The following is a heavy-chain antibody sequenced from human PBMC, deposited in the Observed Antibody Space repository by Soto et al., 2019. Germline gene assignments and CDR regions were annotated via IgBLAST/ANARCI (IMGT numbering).Heavy chain of an antibody. CDR2: MYWHDDK. D-gene: IGHD3-9*01. Sequence: SCPTLVNPTQTLTLTCTFSGFSLTNTGVTVGWIRQPPGKALEWLALMYWHDDKRYNPSLRNRLTIAKDTSKNRVVLTLANVGPVDTATYFCAHSHFDILTGPFASRGRGNMVSVYS. V-gene: IGHV2-5*01. CDR1: GFSLTNTGVT. J-gene: IGHJ2*01. CDR3: AHSHFDILTGPFAS.